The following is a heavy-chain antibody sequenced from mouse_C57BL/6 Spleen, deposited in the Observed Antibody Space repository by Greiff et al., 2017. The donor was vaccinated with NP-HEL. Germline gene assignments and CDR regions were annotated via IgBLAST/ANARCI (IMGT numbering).Heavy chain of an antibody. CDR1: GYTFTDYE. Sequence: QVQLQQSGAELVRPGASVTLSCKASGYTFTDYEMHWVKQTPVHGLEWIGAIDPETGGTAYNQKFKGKAILTADKSSSTAYMELRSLTSEDSAVYYCTRWLLPYYAMDYWGQGTSVTVSA. V-gene: IGHV1-15*01. D-gene: IGHD2-3*01. CDR2: IDPETGGT. CDR3: TRWLLPYYAMDY. J-gene: IGHJ4*01.